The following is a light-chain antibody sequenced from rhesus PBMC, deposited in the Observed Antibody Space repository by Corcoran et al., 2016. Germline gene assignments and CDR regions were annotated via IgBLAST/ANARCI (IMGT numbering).Light chain of an antibody. J-gene: IGKJ1*01. Sequence: DIQMTQSPSSLSASVGDRVTITCRVSQTISNYLTWYQQKPGKVPKLLIYAASSVESGVPSRFSGSGSGTEFTLTISSLQPEDFATYYCQQHTSHPWTLGQWTKVAVK. CDR1: QTISNY. CDR3: QQHTSHPWT. CDR2: AAS. V-gene: IGKV1-44*02.